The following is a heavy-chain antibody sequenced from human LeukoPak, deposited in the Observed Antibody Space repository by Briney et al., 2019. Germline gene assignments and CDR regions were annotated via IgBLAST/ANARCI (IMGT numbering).Heavy chain of an antibody. V-gene: IGHV3-21*01. D-gene: IGHD4-11*01. CDR3: ASDYSPHAFDI. CDR1: GFTFSSYS. CDR2: ISSSSSYI. J-gene: IGHJ3*02. Sequence: GGSLRLSCAASGFTFSSYSMNWVRQAPGKGLEWVSSISSSSSYIYYADSVKGRFTISRDNAKNSLYLQMSSLRAEDTAVYYCASDYSPHAFDIWGQGTMVTVSS.